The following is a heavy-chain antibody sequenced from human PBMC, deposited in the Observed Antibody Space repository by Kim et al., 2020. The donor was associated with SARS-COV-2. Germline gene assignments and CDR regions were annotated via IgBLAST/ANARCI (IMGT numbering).Heavy chain of an antibody. Sequence: SVKVSCKASGGSFRSYAINWVRQAPGQGLEWMGGIIPFLGTTYYAQKFQGRVTVTADESTSTFFMELSSLKSDDTALYYCAGGSNWNDDPDPSHFDYWGQGSLVTVSS. CDR3: AGGSNWNDDPDPSHFDY. J-gene: IGHJ4*02. D-gene: IGHD1-20*01. CDR2: IIPFLGTT. V-gene: IGHV1-69*13. CDR1: GGSFRSYA.